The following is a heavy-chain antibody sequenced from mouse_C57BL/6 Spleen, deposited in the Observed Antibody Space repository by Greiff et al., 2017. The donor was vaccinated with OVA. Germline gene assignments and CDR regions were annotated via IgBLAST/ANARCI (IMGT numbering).Heavy chain of an antibody. Sequence: VQLQQSGPELVKPGASVKISCTASGYAFSSSWMNWVKQRPGKGLEWIGRIYPGDGDTNYNGKFKGKATLTADKSSSTAYMQLSSLTSEDSAVYFCAIYDGYYGEFAYWGQGTLVTVSA. CDR3: AIYDGYYGEFAY. V-gene: IGHV1-82*01. D-gene: IGHD2-3*01. CDR2: IYPGDGDT. CDR1: GYAFSSSW. J-gene: IGHJ3*01.